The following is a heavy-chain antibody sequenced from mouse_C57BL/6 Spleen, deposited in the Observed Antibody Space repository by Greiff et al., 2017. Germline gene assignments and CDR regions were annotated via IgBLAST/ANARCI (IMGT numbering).Heavy chain of an antibody. CDR2: IYPGDGDT. V-gene: IGHV1-82*01. D-gene: IGHD1-1*01. CDR3: ARSGTVYYYSVDY. CDR1: GFAFSGSW. J-gene: IGHJ4*01. Sequence: VQLQQSGPELVKPGASVKISCKASGFAFSGSWMHWVKQRPGQGLEWIGRIYPGDGDTEYNGKFKGKATWTADKSSITAYMELSILTSEDSAGYFCARSGTVYYYSVDYWGQGTSVTVSS.